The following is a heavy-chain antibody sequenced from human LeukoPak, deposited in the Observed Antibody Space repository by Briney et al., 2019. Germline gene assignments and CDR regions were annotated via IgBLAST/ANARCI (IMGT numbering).Heavy chain of an antibody. CDR2: INHSGST. CDR1: GGSFSGYY. D-gene: IGHD3-16*01. V-gene: IGHV4-34*01. Sequence: SETLSLTCAVYGGSFSGYYWSWIRQPPGKGLEWIGEINHSGSTNYNPSLKSRVTISVDTSKNQFSLKLSSVTAADTAVYYRARGGVPNYFDYWGQGTLVTVSS. CDR3: ARGGVPNYFDY. J-gene: IGHJ4*02.